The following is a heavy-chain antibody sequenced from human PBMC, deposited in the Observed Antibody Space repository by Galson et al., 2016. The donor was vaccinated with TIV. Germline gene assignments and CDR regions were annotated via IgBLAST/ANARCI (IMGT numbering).Heavy chain of an antibody. CDR1: GGLVSNYA. CDR3: AKDTAQWRDRSYYFDY. CDR2: IIPIFGTT. Sequence: SVKVSCKASGGLVSNYAISWVRQAPGQGLEWMGGIIPIFGTTKYAQKFQGRVTITADESTRIVNMELSSLRGDDTAVYYCAKDTAQWRDRSYYFDYWGQGTLVTVSS. V-gene: IGHV1-69*13. D-gene: IGHD6-19*01. J-gene: IGHJ4*02.